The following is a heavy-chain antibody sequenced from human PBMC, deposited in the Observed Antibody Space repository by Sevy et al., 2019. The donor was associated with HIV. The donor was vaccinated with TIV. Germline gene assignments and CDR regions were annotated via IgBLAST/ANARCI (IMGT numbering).Heavy chain of an antibody. Sequence: ASVNVSCKASGYTFTGYYMHWVRQAPGQGLEWMGWINPNSGGTNYAQKFQGRVTMTRDTSISTAYMELSRLRSDDTAVYYCARASKRGYSYGLVGDFDYWGQGTLVNVSS. J-gene: IGHJ4*02. CDR3: ARASKRGYSYGLVGDFDY. D-gene: IGHD5-18*01. V-gene: IGHV1-2*02. CDR1: GYTFTGYY. CDR2: INPNSGGT.